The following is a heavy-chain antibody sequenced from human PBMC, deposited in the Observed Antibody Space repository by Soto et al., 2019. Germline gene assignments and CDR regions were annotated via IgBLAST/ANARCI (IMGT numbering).Heavy chain of an antibody. J-gene: IGHJ5*02. CDR1: GLSITDSEMG. D-gene: IGHD6-19*01. Sequence: QVTLKESGPVLVKPPEPLTLRCTVSGLSITDSEMGVSWIRQPPGQPLEWLAPIDSSGEKSYRTFLKSRLAISKDTSKSQIVLTMTNMDPADTATYYCARRHLAVAVSPWFDPWGQGIPVTVSS. V-gene: IGHV2-26*01. CDR2: IDSSGEK. CDR3: ARRHLAVAVSPWFDP.